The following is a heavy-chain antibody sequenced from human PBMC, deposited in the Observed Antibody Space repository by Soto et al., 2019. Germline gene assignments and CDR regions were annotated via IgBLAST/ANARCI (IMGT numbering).Heavy chain of an antibody. V-gene: IGHV4-39*01. D-gene: IGHD6-13*01. Sequence: QLQLQESGPGLVKPSETLSLTCTVSGGSISSSSYYWGWIRQPPGKGLEWIGSIYYSGSTYYNPSLKSRVTISVDTSKNQFSLKLSSVTAADTAVYYCARQSIAAAGKGDWFDPWGQGTLVTVSS. J-gene: IGHJ5*02. CDR1: GGSISSSSYY. CDR3: ARQSIAAAGKGDWFDP. CDR2: IYYSGST.